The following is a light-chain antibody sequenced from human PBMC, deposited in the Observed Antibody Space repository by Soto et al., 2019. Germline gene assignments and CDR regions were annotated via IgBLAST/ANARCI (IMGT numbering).Light chain of an antibody. CDR2: WAS. CDR1: QSVLYSSNNKDH. V-gene: IGKV4-1*01. Sequence: DIVMTQSPDSLAVSLGERATVNCKSSQSVLYSSNNKDHLAWYQQKPGQPPKLLIYWASTRESGVPDRFSGSGSGTDSTLTISSLQAEDVAVYYCQQYYSIPFTFGQGTRLEIK. J-gene: IGKJ5*01. CDR3: QQYYSIPFT.